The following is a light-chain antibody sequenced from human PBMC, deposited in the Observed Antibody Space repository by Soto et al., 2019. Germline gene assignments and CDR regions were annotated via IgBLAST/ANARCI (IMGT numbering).Light chain of an antibody. CDR3: AAWDDSLSGVV. J-gene: IGLJ2*01. V-gene: IGLV1-44*01. Sequence: QSVLTQPPSVSGPPGQRATISCSGSSSNIGNNIVYWYQQLPGTAPQLLIHNNNQRHSGVPDRFSGSQSGTSASLAISGLQSEDEADYFCAAWDDSLSGVVFGGGTKVTVL. CDR1: SSNIGNNI. CDR2: NNN.